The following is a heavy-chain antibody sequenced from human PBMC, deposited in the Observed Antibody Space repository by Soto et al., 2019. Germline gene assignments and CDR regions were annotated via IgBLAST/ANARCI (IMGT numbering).Heavy chain of an antibody. CDR2: ISYDGSNK. J-gene: IGHJ1*01. CDR3: AKDPYYYDSSGPRGAEYFQH. D-gene: IGHD3-22*01. Sequence: GGSLRLSCAASGFTFSSYGMDWVRQAPGKGLEWVAVISYDGSNKYYADSVKGRFTISRDNSKNTLYLQMNSLRAEDTAVYYCAKDPYYYDSSGPRGAEYFQHWGQGTLVTVSS. V-gene: IGHV3-30*18. CDR1: GFTFSSYG.